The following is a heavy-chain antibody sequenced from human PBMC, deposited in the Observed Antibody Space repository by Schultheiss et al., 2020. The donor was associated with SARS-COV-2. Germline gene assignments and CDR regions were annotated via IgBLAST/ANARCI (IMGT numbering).Heavy chain of an antibody. CDR1: GFTFSSYA. J-gene: IGHJ2*01. V-gene: IGHV3-64*04. D-gene: IGHD6-6*01. Sequence: GGSLRLSCAASGFTFSSYAMHWVRQAPGKGLEYVSAISSNGGSTYYADSVKGRFTISRDNSKNTLYLQMNSLRAEDTAVYYCAKETARRLGWYFDLWGRGTLVTVSS. CDR3: AKETARRLGWYFDL. CDR2: ISSNGGST.